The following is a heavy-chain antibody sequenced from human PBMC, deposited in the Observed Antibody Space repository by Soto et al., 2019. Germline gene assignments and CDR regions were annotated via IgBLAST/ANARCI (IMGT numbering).Heavy chain of an antibody. Sequence: QVQLVQSGAEVKKPGASVKVSCKASGYTFTSYGISWVRQAPGQGLEWMGWISAYNGNTNYAQKHQGSVTMNTDTATRTAYMELRSLRSDDTAVYYCARVEGSGGYDYYYYGMDVWGQGTTVTVSS. CDR1: GYTFTSYG. J-gene: IGHJ6*02. CDR3: ARVEGSGGYDYYYYGMDV. D-gene: IGHD3-10*01. CDR2: ISAYNGNT. V-gene: IGHV1-18*01.